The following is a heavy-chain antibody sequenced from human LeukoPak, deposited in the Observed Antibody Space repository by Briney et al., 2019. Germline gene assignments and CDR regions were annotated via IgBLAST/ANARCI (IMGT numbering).Heavy chain of an antibody. J-gene: IGHJ6*02. CDR1: GFTFSRYA. D-gene: IGHD6-19*01. CDR2: ISSDGSNK. Sequence: PGGSLRLSCAASGFTFSRYALHWVRQAPGKGLEWVAVISSDGSNKYYAGSVEGRFTISRDNYNNTLLLQMNSLRAEDTAVYYCARAPGGWYGMDVWGQGTTVTVFS. CDR3: ARAPGGWYGMDV. V-gene: IGHV3-30-3*01.